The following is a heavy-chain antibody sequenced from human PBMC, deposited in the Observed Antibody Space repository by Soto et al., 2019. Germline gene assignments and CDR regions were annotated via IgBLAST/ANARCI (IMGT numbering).Heavy chain of an antibody. J-gene: IGHJ4*02. CDR2: ISDTSSSK. CDR1: GFTFRSYS. D-gene: IGHD6-19*01. CDR3: AREGGSWYYFDF. V-gene: IGHV3-21*01. Sequence: GGSLRLSCAASGFTFRSYSMNWVRQAPGKGLEWVSFISDTSSSKYYADSIKGRFTISRDNAKNSLFLQMNSLRAEDTAVYFCAREGGSWYYFDFWGQGTMVTVSS.